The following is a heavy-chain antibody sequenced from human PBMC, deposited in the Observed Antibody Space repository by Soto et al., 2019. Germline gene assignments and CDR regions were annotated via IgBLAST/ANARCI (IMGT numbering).Heavy chain of an antibody. CDR3: AFRLYGFWFTGSYYDY. J-gene: IGHJ4*02. CDR2: IYWDDDK. D-gene: IGHD3-10*01. Sequence: QITLRESGPTLVKPTQTLTLTCTFSGFSLASTGAGVGWIRQPPGKALEWLAVIYWDDDKRYSPSLKTRLAITTGTSKNQVVLTMTNMDPVDTATYYWAFRLYGFWFTGSYYDYWGQGTLVTVSS. CDR1: GFSLASTGAG. V-gene: IGHV2-5*02.